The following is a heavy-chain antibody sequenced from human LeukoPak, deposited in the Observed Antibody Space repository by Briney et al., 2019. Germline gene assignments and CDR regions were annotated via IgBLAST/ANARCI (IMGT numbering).Heavy chain of an antibody. Sequence: GGSLRLSCAASGFTFSDSAMHWVRQASGKGLEWVGRIRSKANNYATAYAASVKGRFTVSRDDSKNTAYLQMNSLKTEDTAVYYCAKGLGYCSSTSCYPFDYWGQGTLVTVSS. CDR1: GFTFSDSA. J-gene: IGHJ4*02. CDR3: AKGLGYCSSTSCYPFDY. D-gene: IGHD2-2*01. V-gene: IGHV3-73*01. CDR2: IRSKANNYAT.